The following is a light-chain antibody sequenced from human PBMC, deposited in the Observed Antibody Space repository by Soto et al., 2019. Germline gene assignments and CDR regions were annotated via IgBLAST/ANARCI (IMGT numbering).Light chain of an antibody. Sequence: QSALTQPASVSGSPGQSITISCTGTTSNVGTYKFVSWYQYHPGKAPKLIIYEGSKRPSGVPDRFSGSKSATSASLAITGLRSEDDADYLCAAWDGTLATLVFGGGTQLTVL. J-gene: IGLJ3*02. CDR2: EGS. V-gene: IGLV2-14*02. CDR3: AAWDGTLATLV. CDR1: TSNVGTYKF.